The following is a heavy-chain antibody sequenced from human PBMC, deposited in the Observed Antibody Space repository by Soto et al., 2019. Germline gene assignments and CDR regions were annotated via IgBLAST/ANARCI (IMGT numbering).Heavy chain of an antibody. CDR1: GFTFSSYW. Sequence: AGGSLRLSCAASGFTFSSYWMHWVRQAPGKGLVWVSRINSDGSSTSYADSVKGRFTISRDNAKNTLYLQMNSLRAEDTAVYYCARVGASGYGSGSYPPYYYYMDVWGKGTTVTVSS. D-gene: IGHD3-10*01. CDR2: INSDGSST. CDR3: ARVGASGYGSGSYPPYYYYMDV. J-gene: IGHJ6*03. V-gene: IGHV3-74*01.